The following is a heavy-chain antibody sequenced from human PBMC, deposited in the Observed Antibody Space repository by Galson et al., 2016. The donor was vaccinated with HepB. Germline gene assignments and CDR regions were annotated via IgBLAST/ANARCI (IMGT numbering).Heavy chain of an antibody. CDR2: ISKDGRTT. Sequence: FLRLSCATSGFAFSAYSMQWVRQAPGKGPEWLSLISKDGRTTYYSDSVQGRFTISRDRSTATVSRQMNNRRPEDPAIVYWARGEEERRETGDGGKGTPVTVTA. CDR3: ARGEEERRETGD. J-gene: IGHJ4*02. V-gene: IGHV3-30*04. CDR1: GFAFSAYS. D-gene: IGHD1-26*01.